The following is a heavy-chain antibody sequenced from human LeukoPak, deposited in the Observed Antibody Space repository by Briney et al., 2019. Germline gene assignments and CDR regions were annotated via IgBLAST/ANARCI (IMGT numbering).Heavy chain of an antibody. V-gene: IGHV3-21*01. Sequence: GGSLRLSCTASGFTFSGCDMHWFRQAPGKGLEWVSSISYRTSHIYYADSVKGRFTISRDNAKNSLYLQMDSLRAEDTAVYFCGRAFPPLRTAASGDYWGQGTLVTVSS. CDR1: GFTFSGCD. D-gene: IGHD6-13*01. CDR2: ISYRTSHI. CDR3: GRAFPPLRTAASGDY. J-gene: IGHJ4*02.